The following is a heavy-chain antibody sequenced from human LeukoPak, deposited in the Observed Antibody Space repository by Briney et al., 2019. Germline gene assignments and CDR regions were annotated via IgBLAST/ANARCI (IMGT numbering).Heavy chain of an antibody. CDR2: INHSGST. Sequence: SETLSLTCAVYGGSFSGYYWSWIRQPPGKGLEWIGEINHSGSTNYNPSLKSRVTISVDTSKNQFSLKLSSVTAADTAVYYCARGRITMVQGVIITSHYYYGMDVWGKGTTVTVSS. CDR1: GGSFSGYY. J-gene: IGHJ6*04. D-gene: IGHD3-10*01. CDR3: ARGRITMVQGVIITSHYYYGMDV. V-gene: IGHV4-34*01.